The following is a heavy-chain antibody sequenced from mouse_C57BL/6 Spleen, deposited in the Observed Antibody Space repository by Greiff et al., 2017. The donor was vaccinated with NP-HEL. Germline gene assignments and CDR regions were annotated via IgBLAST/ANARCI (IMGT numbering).Heavy chain of an antibody. CDR1: GFTFTDYY. J-gene: IGHJ4*01. D-gene: IGHD2-1*01. V-gene: IGHV7-3*01. CDR3: ARYEGNYDAMDY. Sequence: EVHLVESGGGLVQPGGSLSLSCAASGFTFTDYYMSWVRQPPGKALAWVGFIRNKANGYTTEYSASVNVQFTISRDNSQSILYLQLNALRAEASATYYCARYEGNYDAMDYWGQGTSVTVSS. CDR2: IRNKANGYTT.